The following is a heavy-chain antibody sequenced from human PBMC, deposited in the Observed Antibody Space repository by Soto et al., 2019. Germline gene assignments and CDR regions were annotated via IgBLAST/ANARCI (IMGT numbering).Heavy chain of an antibody. Sequence: QVQLQESGPGLVKPSQTLSLTCTVSGGSISSGGYYWSWIRQHPGKGLEWIGYIYYSGSTYYNPSLKSRVTISVDTSKNQFSLKLSSVTDADTAVYYCARESYYGDYFGGWFDPWGQGTLVTVSS. CDR3: ARESYYGDYFGGWFDP. J-gene: IGHJ5*02. CDR2: IYYSGST. V-gene: IGHV4-31*03. CDR1: GGSISSGGYY. D-gene: IGHD4-17*01.